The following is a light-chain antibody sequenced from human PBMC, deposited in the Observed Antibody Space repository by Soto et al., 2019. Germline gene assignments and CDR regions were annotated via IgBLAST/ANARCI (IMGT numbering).Light chain of an antibody. CDR3: QQYGSSPPYT. CDR1: HSLTNNY. Sequence: EVVLTQSPGTLSLSPGERATLSCRASHSLTNNYLAWYQQKPGQAPRLLIFGSSDRATGIPDRFSGSGSGTDFNLTISRLEPEDFAVYYCQQYGSSPPYTFGKGTKLEIK. CDR2: GSS. J-gene: IGKJ2*01. V-gene: IGKV3-20*01.